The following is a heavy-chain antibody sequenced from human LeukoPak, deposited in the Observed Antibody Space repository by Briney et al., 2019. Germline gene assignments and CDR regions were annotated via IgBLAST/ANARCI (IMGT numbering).Heavy chain of an antibody. Sequence: PGGSLRLSCAASGFTFSSYGMHWVRQAPGKGLEWVGRIKSKTDGGTTDYAAPVKGRFTISRDDSKNTLYLQMNSLKTEDTAVYYCTTDYYDFWSGYYHSWGQGTLVTVSS. CDR3: TTDYYDFWSGYYHS. CDR1: GFTFSSYG. CDR2: IKSKTDGGTT. V-gene: IGHV3-15*01. J-gene: IGHJ4*02. D-gene: IGHD3-3*01.